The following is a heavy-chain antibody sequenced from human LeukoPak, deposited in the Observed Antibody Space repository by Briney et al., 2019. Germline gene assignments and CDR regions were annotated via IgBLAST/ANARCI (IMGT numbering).Heavy chain of an antibody. CDR2: IHSSGTT. J-gene: IGHJ5*02. V-gene: IGHV4-59*01. CDR3: ARGGVSSEWFDP. CDR1: GDSISGYY. D-gene: IGHD6-25*01. Sequence: SETLSLTCTVSGDSISGYYWSWIRQPPGKGLEWIAFIHSSGTTNYNPSLKSRVSISVDTSNNQFSLNVNSVTAADTAVYYCARGGVSSEWFDPWGQGTLVTVSS.